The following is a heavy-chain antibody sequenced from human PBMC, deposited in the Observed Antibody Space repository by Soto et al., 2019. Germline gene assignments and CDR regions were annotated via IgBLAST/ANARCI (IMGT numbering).Heavy chain of an antibody. V-gene: IGHV1-18*01. Sequence: GASVKVSCKASGYTFTSYGISWVRQAPGQGLEWMGWISAYNGNTNYAQKLQGRVTMTADTSTSTAYMELRSLRSDDTAVYYCARGGKSGSYTGSYYYYGMDVWGQGTTVTVSS. CDR1: GYTFTSYG. CDR2: ISAYNGNT. D-gene: IGHD1-26*01. J-gene: IGHJ6*02. CDR3: ARGGKSGSYTGSYYYYGMDV.